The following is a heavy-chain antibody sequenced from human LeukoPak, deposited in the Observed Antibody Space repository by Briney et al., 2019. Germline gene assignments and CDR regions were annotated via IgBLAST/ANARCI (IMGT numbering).Heavy chain of an antibody. CDR1: GGSISSGDYY. CDR3: ARGNCSSTSCYYDY. CDR2: IYYSGST. J-gene: IGHJ4*02. V-gene: IGHV4-30-4*01. D-gene: IGHD2-2*01. Sequence: SQTLSLTCTVSGGSISSGDYYWSWIRQPPGKGLEWIGYIYYSGSTYYNSSLKSRVTISVDTSKNQFSLKLSSVTAADTAVYYCARGNCSSTSCYYDYWGQGTLVTVSS.